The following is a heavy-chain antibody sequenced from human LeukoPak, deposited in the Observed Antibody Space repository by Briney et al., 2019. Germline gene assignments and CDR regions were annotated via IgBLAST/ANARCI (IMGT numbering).Heavy chain of an antibody. CDR1: GFTFSTYW. D-gene: IGHD6-13*01. J-gene: IGHJ4*02. Sequence: PGGSLRLSCAASGFTFSTYWMSWVRQAPGKGLEWVANIKQDGSEKYYVDSVKGRFTVSRDNAKNSLYLQMNSLRAEDTAVYYCARTAAAGTSFDYWGQGTLVTVSS. CDR3: ARTAAAGTSFDY. CDR2: IKQDGSEK. V-gene: IGHV3-7*01.